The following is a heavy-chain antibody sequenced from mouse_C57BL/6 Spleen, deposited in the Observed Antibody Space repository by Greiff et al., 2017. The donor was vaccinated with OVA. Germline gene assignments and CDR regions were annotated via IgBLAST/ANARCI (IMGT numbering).Heavy chain of an antibody. CDR1: GYTFTSYW. CDR2: IDPSDSET. D-gene: IGHD2-5*01. J-gene: IGHJ3*01. V-gene: IGHV1-52*01. CDR3: ASDYSNGAY. Sequence: VKLKQPGAELVRPGSSVKLSCKASGYTFTSYWMHWVKQRPIQGLEWIGNIDPSDSETHYNQKFKDKATLTVDKSSSTAYMQLSSLTSEDSAVYYCASDYSNGAYWGQGTLVTVSA.